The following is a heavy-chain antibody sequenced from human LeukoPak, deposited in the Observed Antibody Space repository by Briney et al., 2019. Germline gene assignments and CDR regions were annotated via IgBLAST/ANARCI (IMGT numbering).Heavy chain of an antibody. V-gene: IGHV1-2*02. CDR3: ARFDVVVPADLLAAPSPFDY. CDR1: GYTFTSYG. D-gene: IGHD2-2*01. CDR2: INPNSGGT. Sequence: GASVKVSCKASGYTFTSYGISWVRQAPGQGLEWMGWINPNSGGTNYAQKFQGRVTMTRDTSISTAYMELSRLRSDDTAVYYCARFDVVVPADLLAAPSPFDYWGQGTLVTVSS. J-gene: IGHJ4*02.